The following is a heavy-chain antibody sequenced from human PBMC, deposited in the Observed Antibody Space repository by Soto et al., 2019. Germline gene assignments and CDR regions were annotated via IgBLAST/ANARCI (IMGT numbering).Heavy chain of an antibody. V-gene: IGHV3-49*03. J-gene: IGHJ3*02. CDR2: IRSKAYGGTT. D-gene: IGHD2-2*01. CDR3: TRRYQLLWNYAFDI. CDR1: GFTFGDYA. Sequence: GGSLRLSCTASGFTFGDYAMSWFRQAPGKGLEWVGFIRSKAYGGTTEYAASVKGRFTISRDDSKSIAYLQMNSLKTEDTAVYYCTRRYQLLWNYAFDIWGQGTMVTVSS.